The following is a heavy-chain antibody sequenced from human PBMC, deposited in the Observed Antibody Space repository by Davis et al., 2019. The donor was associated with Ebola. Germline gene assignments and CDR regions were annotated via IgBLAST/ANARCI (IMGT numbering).Heavy chain of an antibody. CDR2: ISGYNGNT. V-gene: IGHV1-18*04. Sequence: ASVTVSCKASGYMFTNYGISWVRQAPGQGLEWMGWISGYNGNTDYAQTVQGRVSMTTDTSTSTAYMELRSLRSDDTAVYYCARARGSGGSCYSGCYWYFDLWGRGTLVTVSS. J-gene: IGHJ2*01. CDR3: ARARGSGGSCYSGCYWYFDL. CDR1: GYMFTNYG. D-gene: IGHD2-15*01.